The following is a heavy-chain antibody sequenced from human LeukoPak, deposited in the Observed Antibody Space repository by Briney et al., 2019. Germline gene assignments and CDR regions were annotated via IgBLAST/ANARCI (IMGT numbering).Heavy chain of an antibody. J-gene: IGHJ4*02. D-gene: IGHD3-16*02. V-gene: IGHV3-23*01. CDR3: AKERGPGSPVWGSYRYGLWDY. Sequence: PGGSLRLSCAASGFTFRSNTMGWVRQAPGRGLEWVSVISGSGSSTYYADSVKGRFTISRDNSMNTLYLQMSSLRAEDTAIYYCAKERGPGSPVWGSYRYGLWDYWGQGTLVTVSS. CDR2: ISGSGSST. CDR1: GFTFRSNT.